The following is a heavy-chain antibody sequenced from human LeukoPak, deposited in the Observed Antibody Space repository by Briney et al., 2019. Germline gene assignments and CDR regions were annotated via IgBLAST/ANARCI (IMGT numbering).Heavy chain of an antibody. D-gene: IGHD3-16*01. CDR3: ARETSQKGAHYMDV. CDR1: GGSISSYY. CDR2: IHYSGTT. Sequence: SETLSLTCTVSGGSISSYYWSWIRQPPGKGLEWIGYIHYSGTTNYNPSLKSRVTISVDTSKNQFSLKLSSVTAADTAVYYCARETSQKGAHYMDVWGKGTTVTISS. V-gene: IGHV4-59*01. J-gene: IGHJ6*03.